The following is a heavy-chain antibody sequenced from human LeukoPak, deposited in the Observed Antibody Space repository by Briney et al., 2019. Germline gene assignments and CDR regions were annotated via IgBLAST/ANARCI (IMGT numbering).Heavy chain of an antibody. CDR2: ISGSGGST. V-gene: IGHV3-23*01. D-gene: IGHD2-15*01. Sequence: GRSLRLSCAASGFTFSSYAMSWVRQAPGKGLEWVSAISGSGGSTYYADSVKGRFTISRDNSKNTLYLQMNSLRSEDTAVYYCARGFLPRLGYCSGGSCPNFDYWGQGTLVTVSS. CDR3: ARGFLPRLGYCSGGSCPNFDY. J-gene: IGHJ4*02. CDR1: GFTFSSYA.